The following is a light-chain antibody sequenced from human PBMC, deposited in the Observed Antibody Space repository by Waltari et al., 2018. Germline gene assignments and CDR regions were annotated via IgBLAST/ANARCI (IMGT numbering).Light chain of an antibody. Sequence: QSALTQPASVSGSPGQSITLSCPGTTTDVGVYNFVSWYQQHPGEVPKLLIYEVNNRPSGVSDRFSGSRSGNTASLTISGLLAEDEADYYCCSHSSSSTLVLFGGGTKVTVL. J-gene: IGLJ3*02. CDR1: TTDVGVYNF. CDR2: EVN. V-gene: IGLV2-14*01. CDR3: CSHSSSSTLVL.